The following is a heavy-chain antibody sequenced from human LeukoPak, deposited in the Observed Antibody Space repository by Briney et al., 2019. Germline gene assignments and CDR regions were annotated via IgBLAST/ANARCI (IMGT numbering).Heavy chain of an antibody. V-gene: IGHV3-53*01. J-gene: IGHJ3*02. Sequence: SGGSLRLSCAASGFTFSIYSMNWVRQAPGKGLEWVSVIYSGGSTYYADSVKGRFTISRDNSKNTLYLQMNSLRAEDTAVYYCARGPVGGATYYDGDAFDIWGQGTMVTVSS. CDR2: IYSGGST. D-gene: IGHD1-26*01. CDR1: GFTFSIYS. CDR3: ARGPVGGATYYDGDAFDI.